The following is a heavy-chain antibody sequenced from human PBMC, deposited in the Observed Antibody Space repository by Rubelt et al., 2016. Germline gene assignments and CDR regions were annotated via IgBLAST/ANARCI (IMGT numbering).Heavy chain of an antibody. CDR3: ARCERCSGGSCKYYFDY. D-gene: IGHD2-15*01. Sequence: QVQLQQWGAGLLKPSETLSLTCAVYGGSFSGYYWSWIRQPPGKGLEWIGEINHSGSTNYNPSLTSRVTISVDKSKNQFSLKLRSVTAADTAVYYCARCERCSGGSCKYYFDYWGQGTLVTVSS. J-gene: IGHJ4*02. CDR2: INHSGST. V-gene: IGHV4-34*01. CDR1: GGSFSGYY.